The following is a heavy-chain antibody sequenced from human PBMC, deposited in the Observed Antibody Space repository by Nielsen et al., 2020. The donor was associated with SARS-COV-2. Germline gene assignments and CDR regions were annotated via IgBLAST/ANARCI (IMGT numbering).Heavy chain of an antibody. J-gene: IGHJ4*02. CDR1: GFAFSGYS. D-gene: IGHD3-22*01. Sequence: GGSLRLSCAASGFAFSGYSMNWVRQAPGKGLEWVSYISSSSTTIYYADSVQGRFTVSRDNAKNSLYLQMNSLRAEDTAVYYCTRRDREIVVAPAGDFDYWGQGTLVTVSS. CDR3: TRRDREIVVAPAGDFDY. V-gene: IGHV3-48*01. CDR2: ISSSSTTI.